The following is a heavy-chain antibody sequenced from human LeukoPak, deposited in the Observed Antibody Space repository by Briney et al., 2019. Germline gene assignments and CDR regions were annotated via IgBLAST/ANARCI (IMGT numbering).Heavy chain of an antibody. D-gene: IGHD3-22*01. Sequence: GGSLRLSCAASGFTFSSYGMHWVRQAPGKGLEWVAVIWYDGSNKYYADSVKGRFTISRDNSKNTLYLQMGSLRAEDMAVYYCAKIFYDSGGYYYDYWGQGTLVTVSS. V-gene: IGHV3-30*02. CDR2: IWYDGSNK. CDR1: GFTFSSYG. CDR3: AKIFYDSGGYYYDY. J-gene: IGHJ4*02.